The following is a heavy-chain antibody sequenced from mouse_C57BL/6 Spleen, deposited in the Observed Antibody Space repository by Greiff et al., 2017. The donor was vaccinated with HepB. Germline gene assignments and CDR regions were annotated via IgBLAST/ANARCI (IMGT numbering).Heavy chain of an antibody. CDR1: GFTFSSYG. CDR3: ARLGDYDEAY. Sequence: DVHLVESGGDLVKPGGSLKLSCAASGFTFSSYGMSWVRQTPDKRLEWVATISSGGSYTYYPDSVKGRFTISRDNAKNTLYLQMSSLKSEDTAMYYCARLGDYDEAYWGQGTLVTVSA. CDR2: ISSGGSYT. J-gene: IGHJ3*01. V-gene: IGHV5-6*01. D-gene: IGHD2-4*01.